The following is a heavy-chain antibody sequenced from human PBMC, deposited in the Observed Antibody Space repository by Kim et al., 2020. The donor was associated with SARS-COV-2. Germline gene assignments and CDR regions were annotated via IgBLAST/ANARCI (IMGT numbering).Heavy chain of an antibody. J-gene: IGHJ4*02. CDR1: GFTFSSYA. D-gene: IGHD2-2*02. Sequence: GGSLRLSCAASGFTFSSYAMHWVRQAPGKGLEWVSGISYDGSNTYYADSVKGRFTISRDNSKNTLYLQMNSLRAEDTAVYYCAREPYCSSTSCYTSILPTDYWGQGTLVTVSS. CDR2: ISYDGSNT. CDR3: AREPYCSSTSCYTSILPTDY. V-gene: IGHV3-30-3*01.